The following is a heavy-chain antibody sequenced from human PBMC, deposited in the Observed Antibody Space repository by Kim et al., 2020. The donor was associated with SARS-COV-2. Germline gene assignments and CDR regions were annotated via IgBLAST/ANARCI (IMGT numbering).Heavy chain of an antibody. CDR2: IYSSDGTT. CDR3: LKGGMGWGWNC. CDR1: GFTFTGHS. V-gene: IGHV3-23*02. J-gene: IGHJ4*02. D-gene: IGHD3-16*01. Sequence: GGSLRLSCTTSGFTFTGHSMSWVRQAPGKGLEWVSGIYSSDGTTYSVDSVRGLISSSSNASKNPLYLQISALGADDTASYYCLKGGMGWGWNCWGQGT.